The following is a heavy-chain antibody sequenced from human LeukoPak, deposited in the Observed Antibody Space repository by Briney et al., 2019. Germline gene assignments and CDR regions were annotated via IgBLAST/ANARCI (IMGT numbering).Heavy chain of an antibody. Sequence: GGSLRLSCAASGFTFSSYWMSWVRQAPGEGREWVANIKQDGSEKYYVDSVKGRFTISRDNAKNSLYLQMNSLRAEDAAVYYCARDGRLTQKRGYFDYWGQRTLVTVSS. J-gene: IGHJ4*02. CDR1: GFTFSSYW. CDR2: IKQDGSEK. D-gene: IGHD1-26*01. V-gene: IGHV3-7*01. CDR3: ARDGRLTQKRGYFDY.